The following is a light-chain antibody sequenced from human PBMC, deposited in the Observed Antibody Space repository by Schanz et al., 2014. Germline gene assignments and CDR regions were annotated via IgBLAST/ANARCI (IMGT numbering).Light chain of an antibody. Sequence: QSALTQPASVSGSPGQSITISCTGTSSDVGSYNLVSWYQQYPGKAPKLMIYEGSKRPSGVSNRFSGSKSGNTASLTISGLQAEDEADYHCCSYAGSSTLVVFGGGTKLTVL. V-gene: IGLV2-23*01. CDR1: SSDVGSYNL. CDR3: CSYAGSSTLVV. J-gene: IGLJ2*01. CDR2: EGS.